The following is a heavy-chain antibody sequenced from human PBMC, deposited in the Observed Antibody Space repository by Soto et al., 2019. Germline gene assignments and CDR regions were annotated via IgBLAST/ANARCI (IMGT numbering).Heavy chain of an antibody. D-gene: IGHD2-15*01. Sequence: EVQLLESGGGLVQPGGSLRLSCAASGFTFSNAWMSWVRQAPGKGLEWVGRIKSKTDGGTTDYAAPVKGRFTISRDDSKNTLYLQMNSLKTEDTAVYYCTTIGGVVVAASTYPPYPGPEQPFDYWGQGTLVTVSS. V-gene: IGHV3-15*01. J-gene: IGHJ4*02. CDR2: IKSKTDGGTT. CDR1: GFTFSNAW. CDR3: TTIGGVVVAASTYPPYPGPEQPFDY.